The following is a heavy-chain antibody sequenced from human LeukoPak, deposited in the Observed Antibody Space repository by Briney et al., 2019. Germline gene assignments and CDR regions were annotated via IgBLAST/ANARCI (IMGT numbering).Heavy chain of an antibody. V-gene: IGHV4-59*08. CDR1: GGSISSYY. D-gene: IGHD6-13*01. CDR2: IYYSGST. Sequence: SETLSLTCTVSGGSISSYYWSWIRQPPGKGLEWIGYIYYSGSTNYNPSLKSRVTISVDTSKNQFSLKLSSVTAADTAVYYCAGHKGSSWSYYFDYWGQGTLVTVSS. CDR3: AGHKGSSWSYYFDY. J-gene: IGHJ4*02.